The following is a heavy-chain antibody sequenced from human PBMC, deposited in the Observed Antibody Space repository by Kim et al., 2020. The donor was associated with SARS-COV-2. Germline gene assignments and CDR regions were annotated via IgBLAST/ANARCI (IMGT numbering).Heavy chain of an antibody. V-gene: IGHV3-15*01. CDR2: GGTI. D-gene: IGHD1-1*01. Sequence: GGTIDYAAPVKGRFTISRDDSKNTVYLQMNSLKSEDTAVYSCTTDWNGGYWGQGSLVTVSS. J-gene: IGHJ4*02. CDR3: TTDWNGGY.